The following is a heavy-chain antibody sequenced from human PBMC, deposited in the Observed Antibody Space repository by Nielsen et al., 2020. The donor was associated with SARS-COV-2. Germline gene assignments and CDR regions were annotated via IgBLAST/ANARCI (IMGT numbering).Heavy chain of an antibody. Sequence: GESLKISCAASGFAFSNYGMHWVRQAPGKGLEWVAIISFDGTNKYYADSVKGRFTISRDNSRHTLFLQMSSLRAEDTAVYYCAKGDLAARPFDSWGQGTLVTVSS. V-gene: IGHV3-30*18. CDR1: GFAFSNYG. D-gene: IGHD6-6*01. CDR2: ISFDGTNK. CDR3: AKGDLAARPFDS. J-gene: IGHJ4*02.